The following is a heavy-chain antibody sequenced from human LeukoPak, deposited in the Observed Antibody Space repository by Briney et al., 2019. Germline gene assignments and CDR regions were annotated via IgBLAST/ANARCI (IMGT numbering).Heavy chain of an antibody. CDR3: ARRVTAIYYYYGMDV. J-gene: IGHJ6*02. Sequence: SETLSLTCAVYGGSFSGYYWSWIRQPPGKGLEWIGEINHSGSTNYNPSLKSRVTISVDTSKNQFSLKLSSVTAADTAVYYCARRVTAIYYYYGMDVWGQGTTVTVSS. CDR1: GGSFSGYY. D-gene: IGHD2-21*02. V-gene: IGHV4-34*01. CDR2: INHSGST.